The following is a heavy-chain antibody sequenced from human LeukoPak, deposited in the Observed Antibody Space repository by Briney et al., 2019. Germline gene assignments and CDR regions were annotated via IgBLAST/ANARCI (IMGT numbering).Heavy chain of an antibody. J-gene: IGHJ4*02. D-gene: IGHD2-2*01. CDR2: ISWNSGSI. CDR1: GFTFDDYA. CDR3: AKDHCSSTSCYADY. Sequence: PGRSLRLSCAASGFTFDDYAMHWVRQAPGKGLEWVSGISWNSGSIGYAGSVKGRFTISRDNAKNSLYLQMNSLRAEDMALYYCAKDHCSSTSCYADYWGQGTLVTVSS. V-gene: IGHV3-9*03.